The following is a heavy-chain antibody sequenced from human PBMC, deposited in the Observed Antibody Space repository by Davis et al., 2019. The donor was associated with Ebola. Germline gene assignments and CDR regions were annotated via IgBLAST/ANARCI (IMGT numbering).Heavy chain of an antibody. CDR3: AIANRGPVADTGDY. CDR1: GFTFSSYS. CDR2: ISSSSSTI. V-gene: IGHV3-48*01. J-gene: IGHJ4*02. D-gene: IGHD6-19*01. Sequence: WGSLRLSCAASGFTFSSYSMNWVRQAPGKGLEWVSYISSSSSTIYYADSVKGRFTISRDNAKNSLYLQMNSLRAEDTAVYYCAIANRGPVADTGDYWGQGTLVTVSS.